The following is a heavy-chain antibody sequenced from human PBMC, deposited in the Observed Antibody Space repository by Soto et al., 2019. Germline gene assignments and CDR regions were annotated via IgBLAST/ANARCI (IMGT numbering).Heavy chain of an antibody. CDR1: GFTFSSYS. D-gene: IGHD5-18*01. CDR2: ISSSSSYI. V-gene: IGHV3-21*01. CDR3: ARDSGIQLWTYYYYGMDV. Sequence: GSLRLSCAASGFTFSSYSMNWVRQAPGKGLEWVSSISSSSSYIYYADSVKGRFTISRDNAKNSLYLQMNSLRAGDTAVYYCARDSGIQLWTYYYYGMDVWGQGTTVTVSS. J-gene: IGHJ6*02.